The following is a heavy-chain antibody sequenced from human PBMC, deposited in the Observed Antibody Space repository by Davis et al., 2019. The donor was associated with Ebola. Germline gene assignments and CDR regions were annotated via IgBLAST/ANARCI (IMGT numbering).Heavy chain of an antibody. CDR2: ISSSSSYT. J-gene: IGHJ4*02. D-gene: IGHD2-2*01. CDR3: ARLSRWVLWY. CDR1: GFTFSDYY. V-gene: IGHV3-11*03. Sequence: GESLKISCAASGFTFSDYYMSWIRQAPGKGLEWVSYISSSSSYTNYADSVKGRFTISRDNAKNSLYLQMNSLRAEDTAVYYCARLSRWVLWYWGQGTLVTVSS.